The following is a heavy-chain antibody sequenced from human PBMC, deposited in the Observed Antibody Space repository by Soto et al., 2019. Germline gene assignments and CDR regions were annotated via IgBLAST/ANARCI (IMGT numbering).Heavy chain of an antibody. Sequence: QVQLVQSGAEVKKPGASVKVSCKVSGYTLTELSMHWVRQAPGKGLEWMGGFDPEDGETIYAQKFQGRVTMTEDTSTDTAYMELSSLRSEDTAVYYCATDSSGYYYAGIAFDIWGQGTMVTVSS. CDR2: FDPEDGET. D-gene: IGHD3-22*01. J-gene: IGHJ3*02. V-gene: IGHV1-24*01. CDR1: GYTLTELS. CDR3: ATDSSGYYYAGIAFDI.